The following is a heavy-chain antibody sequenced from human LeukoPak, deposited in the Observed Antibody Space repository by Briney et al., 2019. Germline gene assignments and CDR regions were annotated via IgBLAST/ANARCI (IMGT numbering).Heavy chain of an antibody. V-gene: IGHV4-59*02. Sequence: SETLSLTCAVSGDSGSSHYWTWIRQPPGKGLEWIGYISLTGTTNYNSSLKSRVTISVDPFKSQFSLILTSVTAADTAVYYCARIESGGTYFYYYYMDVWGKGTAVTVSS. J-gene: IGHJ6*03. CDR3: ARIESGGTYFYYYYMDV. CDR1: GDSGSSHY. CDR2: ISLTGTT. D-gene: IGHD1-26*01.